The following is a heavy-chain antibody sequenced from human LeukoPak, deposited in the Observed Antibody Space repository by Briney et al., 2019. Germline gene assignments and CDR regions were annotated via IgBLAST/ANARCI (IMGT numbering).Heavy chain of an antibody. V-gene: IGHV1-69*05. CDR2: IIPIFGTA. Sequence: SVKVSCKASGGTFSSYAISWVRQAPGQELEWMGRIIPIFGTANYAQKFQGRVTITTDESTSTAYMELSSLRSEDTAVYYCAREIRRDGYNFSPTGYWGQGTLVTVSS. J-gene: IGHJ4*02. D-gene: IGHD5-24*01. CDR1: GGTFSSYA. CDR3: AREIRRDGYNFSPTGY.